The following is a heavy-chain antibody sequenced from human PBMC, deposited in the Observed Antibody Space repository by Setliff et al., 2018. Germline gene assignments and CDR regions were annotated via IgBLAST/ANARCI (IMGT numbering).Heavy chain of an antibody. V-gene: IGHV4-38-2*01. CDR3: TVYNTGSSKDHY. J-gene: IGHJ4*02. Sequence: SETLSLTCAVSGYSISSGYYWGWIRQPPGKGLEWIGSIYHSGSTYYNPSLESRVTISVDTSKNQFSLKLSSVTAADTAVYYCTVYNTGSSKDHYWGQGTPVTVSS. CDR1: GYSISSGYY. D-gene: IGHD2-8*02. CDR2: IYHSGST.